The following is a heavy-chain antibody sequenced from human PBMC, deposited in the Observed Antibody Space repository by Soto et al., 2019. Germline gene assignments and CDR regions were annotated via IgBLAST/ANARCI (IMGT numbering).Heavy chain of an antibody. CDR3: ARDAFYYASTKGGGTVDY. Sequence: QVQLVQSGAEVEKPGASVKVSCKVSGYTFTDYYMHWVRQVPGQGLEWMGWIDPDSGATKYAQKFQGRVTMTRDKSAGTAYMELAWLEPDDTAMYYCARDAFYYASTKGGGTVDYWGQGNLLTVSS. D-gene: IGHD3-16*01. CDR1: GYTFTDYY. CDR2: IDPDSGAT. J-gene: IGHJ4*02. V-gene: IGHV1-2*02.